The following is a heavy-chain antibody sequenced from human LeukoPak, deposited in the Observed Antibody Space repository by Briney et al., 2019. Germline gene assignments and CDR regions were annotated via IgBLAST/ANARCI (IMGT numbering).Heavy chain of an antibody. CDR3: ARGLAYNYDSSAYFLDY. Sequence: GGSLRLSCAASGFIFSHYGMNWVRQAPGKGLEWVSGITSRSTTYYADSVKGRFTISRDNSKNTLYLQMNSLRAEDTAVYYCARGLAYNYDSSAYFLDYWGQGTLVTVSS. CDR2: ITSRSTT. CDR1: GFIFSHYG. V-gene: IGHV3-69-1*01. J-gene: IGHJ4*02. D-gene: IGHD3-22*01.